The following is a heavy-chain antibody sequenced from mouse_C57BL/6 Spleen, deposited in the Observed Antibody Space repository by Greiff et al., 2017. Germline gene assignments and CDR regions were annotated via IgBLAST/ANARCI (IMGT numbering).Heavy chain of an antibody. CDR1: GFTFSDYY. Sequence: EVKLMESEGGLVQPGSSMKLSCTASGFTFSDYYMAWVRQVPEKGLEWVANINYDGSSTYYLDSLKSRFIISRDNAKNILYLQMSSLKSEDTATXYCARQAYGSSYRYFDVWGTGTTVTVSS. CDR3: ARQAYGSSYRYFDV. J-gene: IGHJ1*03. V-gene: IGHV5-16*01. D-gene: IGHD1-1*01. CDR2: INYDGSST.